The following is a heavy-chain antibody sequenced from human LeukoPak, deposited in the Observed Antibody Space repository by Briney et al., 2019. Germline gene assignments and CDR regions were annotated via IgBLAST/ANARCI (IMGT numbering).Heavy chain of an antibody. CDR1: GGSISSSRYY. J-gene: IGHJ4*02. V-gene: IGHV4-39*07. CDR3: ARDRIVPPTNFEGFTVGGHRDDY. CDR2: IYYSGST. Sequence: SETLSLTCTVSGGSISSSRYYWGWIRQPPGKGLEWIGSIYYSGSTYYNPSLKSRVTISVDTSKNQFSLKLSSVTAADTAVYYCARDRIVPPTNFEGFTVGGHRDDYWGQGTLVTVSS. D-gene: IGHD5-12*01.